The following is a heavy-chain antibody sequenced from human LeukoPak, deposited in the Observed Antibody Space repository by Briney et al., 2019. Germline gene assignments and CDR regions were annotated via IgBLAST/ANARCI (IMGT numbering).Heavy chain of an antibody. Sequence: GASVKVSCKASGYSFTTYGISWVRQAPGQGLEWMGWISCYSGNTNYAQNLQGRVTMTTDTSTSTVYMEVRSLRSDNTAVYYCARGWYGSDIYFGFDYWGQGTLVTVSS. J-gene: IGHJ4*02. CDR1: GYSFTTYG. CDR2: ISCYSGNT. V-gene: IGHV1-18*01. D-gene: IGHD3-10*01. CDR3: ARGWYGSDIYFGFDY.